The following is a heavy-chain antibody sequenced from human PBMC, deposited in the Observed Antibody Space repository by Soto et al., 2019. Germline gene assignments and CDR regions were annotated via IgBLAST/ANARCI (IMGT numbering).Heavy chain of an antibody. Sequence: EEQLLESGGGLVQPGGSLRLSCAASGVTFSIYAMNWVRQAPGKGLEWVSAISGDGSRTNYADSVKGRFTISRDIYENTLYLQMNSLRVEDTAVYDCRAVAGPFDSWGQGTLVTVSS. J-gene: IGHJ4*02. V-gene: IGHV3-23*01. D-gene: IGHD6-19*01. CDR2: ISGDGSRT. CDR3: RAVAGPFDS. CDR1: GVTFSIYA.